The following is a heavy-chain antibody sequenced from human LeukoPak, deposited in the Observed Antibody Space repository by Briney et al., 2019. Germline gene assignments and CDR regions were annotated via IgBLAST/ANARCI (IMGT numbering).Heavy chain of an antibody. Sequence: GGSLRLSCAASAFTFSGYAMNWVRQAPGKGLEWVSGISGGGGSTYYADSVKGRFTISRDNSKNTLYLQMDSLRAEDTALYYCAKGSGINHYHWIDPWGQGTLVTVSS. CDR3: AKGSGINHYHWIDP. CDR2: ISGGGGST. J-gene: IGHJ5*02. D-gene: IGHD1-14*01. CDR1: AFTFSGYA. V-gene: IGHV3-23*01.